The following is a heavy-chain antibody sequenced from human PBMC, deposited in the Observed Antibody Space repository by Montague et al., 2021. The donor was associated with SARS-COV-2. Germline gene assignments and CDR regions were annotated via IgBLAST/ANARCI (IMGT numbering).Heavy chain of an antibody. D-gene: IGHD3-3*01. Sequence: SLRLSCAASGFTFSSYWMRWVRQAPGKGLEWVANITQDGSEKYYVDSVKGRFTISRDNAKNTLYLQMNSLRAEDTAVYYCARDSFWSGYYTDHYGKDVWGPGTPGTGPS. CDR1: GFTFSSYW. CDR2: ITQDGSEK. V-gene: IGHV3-7*01. CDR3: ARDSFWSGYYTDHYGKDV. J-gene: IGHJ6*01.